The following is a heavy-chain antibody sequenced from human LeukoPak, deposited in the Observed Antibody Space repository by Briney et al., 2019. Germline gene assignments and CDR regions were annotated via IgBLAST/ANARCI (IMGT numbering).Heavy chain of an antibody. J-gene: IGHJ4*02. V-gene: IGHV3-48*01. CDR2: ISSTSSTV. D-gene: IGHD6-6*01. CDR3: ARGRDSSSSYPGY. CDR1: GFTFSSYS. Sequence: GGSLRLSCAVSGFTFSSYSMTWVRQAPGKGLEWVSYISSTSSTVYYADSVKGRFTISRENVKNSLYLQMNSLRAEDTAVYYCARGRDSSSSYPGYWGQGTLVTVSS.